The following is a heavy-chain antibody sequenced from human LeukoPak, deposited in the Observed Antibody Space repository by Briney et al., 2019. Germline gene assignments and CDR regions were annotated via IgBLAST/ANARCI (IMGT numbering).Heavy chain of an antibody. CDR1: GGSISSYY. Sequence: PSKTLSLTCTVSGGSISSYYWSWIRQPPGKGLEWIGYIYYSGSTNYNPSLKSRVTISVDTSKNQFSLKLSSVTAADTAVYYCARIGSGGSARSWFDPWGQGTLVTVSS. J-gene: IGHJ5*02. V-gene: IGHV4-59*08. CDR3: ARIGSGGSARSWFDP. D-gene: IGHD2-15*01. CDR2: IYYSGST.